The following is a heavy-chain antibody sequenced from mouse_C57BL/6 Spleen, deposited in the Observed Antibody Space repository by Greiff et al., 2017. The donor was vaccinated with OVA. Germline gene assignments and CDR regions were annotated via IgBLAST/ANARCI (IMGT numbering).Heavy chain of an antibody. J-gene: IGHJ4*01. CDR1: GYTFTSYW. CDR3: SMGNTRDYAMDY. D-gene: IGHD5-1-1*01. V-gene: IGHV1-74*01. CDR2: IHPSDSDT. Sequence: QVQLQQPGAELVKPGASVKVSCKASGYTFTSYWMHWVKQRPGQGLEWIGRIHPSDSDTNYNQKFKGKATLTVDKSSSTAYMQLSSLTSEDSAVYYCSMGNTRDYAMDYWGQGTSVTVSS.